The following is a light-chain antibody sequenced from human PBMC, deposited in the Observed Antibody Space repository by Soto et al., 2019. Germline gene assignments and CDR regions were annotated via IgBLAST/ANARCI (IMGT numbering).Light chain of an antibody. J-gene: IGKJ2*01. CDR1: QIVNSRY. CDR3: QQYGTSPPRYT. CDR2: GAS. Sequence: EIGLTQSPGTLSLSPGERVTLSCRASQIVNSRYLAWYQQRPGQAPRLLIYGASTRATGIPDRFSGGASGTDFTLTISRLEPEDFAVYYCQQYGTSPPRYTFGQGTKLEIK. V-gene: IGKV3-20*01.